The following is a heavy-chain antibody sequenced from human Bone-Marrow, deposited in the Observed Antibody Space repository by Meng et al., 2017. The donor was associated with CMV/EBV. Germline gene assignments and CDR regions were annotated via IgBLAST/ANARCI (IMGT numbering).Heavy chain of an antibody. J-gene: IGHJ4*02. Sequence: GEYLKISCAASGFTFSSYSMNWVRQAPGKGLEWVSYISSSSSTIYYADSVKGRFTISRDNAKNSLYLQMNSLRAEDTAVYYCARVRRIQPLTKENEYYFDYWGQGTLVTVSS. CDR1: GFTFSSYS. V-gene: IGHV3-48*04. CDR3: ARVRRIQPLTKENEYYFDY. CDR2: ISSSSSTI. D-gene: IGHD1-1*01.